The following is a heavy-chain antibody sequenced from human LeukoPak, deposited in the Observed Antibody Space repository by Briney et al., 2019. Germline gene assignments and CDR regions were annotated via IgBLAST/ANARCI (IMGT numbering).Heavy chain of an antibody. CDR3: ATESKVGAYFDY. CDR2: FDPEDGET. CDR1: GYTLIELS. V-gene: IGHV1-24*01. J-gene: IGHJ4*02. D-gene: IGHD1-26*01. Sequence: ASVKVSCKVSGYTLIELSMHWVRQAPGKGLEWMGGFDPEDGETIYAQKFQGRVTMTEDTSTDTAYMELSSLRSEDTAVYYCATESKVGAYFDYWGQGTVVTVSS.